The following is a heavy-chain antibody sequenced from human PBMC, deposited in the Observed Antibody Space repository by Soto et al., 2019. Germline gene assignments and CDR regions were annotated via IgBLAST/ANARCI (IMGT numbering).Heavy chain of an antibody. CDR3: ARVPSGGNYFPYNWFEY. CDR2: IIPILGIA. Sequence: ASVKVSCKASGGTFSSYTISCVRQAPGQGLEWMGRIIPILGIANYAQKFQGRVTITADKSTSTAYMELSSLRSEDTAVYYCARVPSGGNYFPYNWFEYWGQGTLVTVSS. V-gene: IGHV1-69*02. J-gene: IGHJ4*02. D-gene: IGHD1-1*01. CDR1: GGTFSSYT.